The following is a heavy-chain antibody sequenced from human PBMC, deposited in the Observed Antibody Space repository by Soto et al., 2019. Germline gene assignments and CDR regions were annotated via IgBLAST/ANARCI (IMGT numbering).Heavy chain of an antibody. D-gene: IGHD3-16*01. CDR2: VVYGGT. J-gene: IGHJ4*02. Sequence: QVHLQDSGPGLVQPSETLSLTCSVPGRSMSSNYWRWIRQSPDKGLEWLGYVVYGGTDYNPSRGGRVSMSVETSKSQFSLKWTSVTVDDTAVYYCASYRGALYFESWGPGILVTVSA. CDR3: ASYRGALYFES. CDR1: GRSMSSNY. V-gene: IGHV4-59*01.